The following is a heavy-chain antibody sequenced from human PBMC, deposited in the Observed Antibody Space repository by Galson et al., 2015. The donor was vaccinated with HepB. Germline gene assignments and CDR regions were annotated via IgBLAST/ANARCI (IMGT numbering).Heavy chain of an antibody. CDR1: RFTFSDYA. Sequence: SLRLSCAASRFTFSDYAMNWVRQAPGKGLEWVSSISGSGGNTYYADSVKGRFTISRDNSKNTLYLEMNSLRAEDTAIYYCAKGGVASGWFDYWGQGTLVTVSS. CDR2: ISGSGGNT. V-gene: IGHV3-23*01. CDR3: AKGGVASGWFDY. D-gene: IGHD2-15*01. J-gene: IGHJ4*02.